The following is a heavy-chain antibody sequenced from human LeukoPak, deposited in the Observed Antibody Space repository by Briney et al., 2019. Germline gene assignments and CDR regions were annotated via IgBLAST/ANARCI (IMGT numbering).Heavy chain of an antibody. V-gene: IGHV3-73*01. CDR3: ARDSSSEGPLDY. Sequence: PGGSLRLSCAASGFTFSASAVHWVRQASGKGLEWIGRIRSKANNYATAYTDPLKGRFTVSRDDSKNTAYLQMNSLKTEDSAAYFCARDSSSEGPLDYWGQGTLVTVSS. J-gene: IGHJ4*02. D-gene: IGHD6-6*01. CDR1: GFTFSASA. CDR2: IRSKANNYAT.